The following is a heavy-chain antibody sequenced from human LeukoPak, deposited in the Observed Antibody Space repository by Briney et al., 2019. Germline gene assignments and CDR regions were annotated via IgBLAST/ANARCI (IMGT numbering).Heavy chain of an antibody. CDR2: IIPIFGTA. D-gene: IGHD2-21*02. Sequence: GASVKVSCKASGYTFTSYGISWVRQAPGQGLEWMGGIIPIFGTANYAQKFQGRVTITADESTSTAYMELSSLRSEDTAVYYCARHIVVVTAIRNYYYYMDVWGKGTTVTISS. CDR3: ARHIVVVTAIRNYYYYMDV. J-gene: IGHJ6*03. V-gene: IGHV1-69*13. CDR1: GYTFTSYG.